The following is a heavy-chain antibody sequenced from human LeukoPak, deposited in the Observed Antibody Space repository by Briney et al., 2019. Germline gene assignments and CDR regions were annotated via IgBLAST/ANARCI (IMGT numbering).Heavy chain of an antibody. J-gene: IGHJ4*02. V-gene: IGHV4-59*01. Sequence: SETLSLTCTVSGGSISSYYWSWIRQPPGKGLEWIGYIYYSGSTNYNPSLKSRVTISVDTSKNQFSLKLSSVTAADTAVYYCAREPRDGLRRYFDYWGQGTLVTVSS. D-gene: IGHD5-24*01. CDR2: IYYSGST. CDR3: AREPRDGLRRYFDY. CDR1: GGSISSYY.